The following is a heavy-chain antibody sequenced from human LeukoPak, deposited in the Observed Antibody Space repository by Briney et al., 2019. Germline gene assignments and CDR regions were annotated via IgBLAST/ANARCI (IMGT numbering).Heavy chain of an antibody. V-gene: IGHV3-23*01. CDR2: INGGGDAT. J-gene: IGHJ3*01. D-gene: IGHD2-2*01. Sequence: GGSLRLSCTASGFTFNNNAMIWVRQAPGKAREWVSAINGGGDATEYTDSVKGRFTITRDNSKNTLYLQMNSLRPEDTAVYYCARCTASCYANAFDVWAKGHCSPSLQ. CDR3: ARCTASCYANAFDV. CDR1: GFTFNNNA.